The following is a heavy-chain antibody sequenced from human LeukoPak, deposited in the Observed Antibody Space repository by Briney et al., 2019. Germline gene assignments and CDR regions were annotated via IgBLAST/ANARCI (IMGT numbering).Heavy chain of an antibody. J-gene: IGHJ6*03. CDR2: INSDGSST. CDR3: AKVGLTHYYMDV. Sequence: GGSLRLSCAASGFTFSSYWMHWVRQAPGKGLVWVSRINSDGSSTSYADSVKGRFTISRDNAKNTLYLQMNSLRAEDTAVYYCAKVGLTHYYMDVWGKGTTVTVSS. V-gene: IGHV3-74*01. D-gene: IGHD1-14*01. CDR1: GFTFSSYW.